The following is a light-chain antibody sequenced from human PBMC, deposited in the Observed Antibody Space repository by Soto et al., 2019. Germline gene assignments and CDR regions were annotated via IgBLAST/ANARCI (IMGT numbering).Light chain of an antibody. Sequence: DIQMTQSPSTVSASVGDRVTITCRASQSISNWLAWYQQKPGEAPKLLIYKASTLDSGVPSRFSGSGSGTEFTLTISSLHPDDFATYYCQQYDSYSYTFGQGTKLEIK. V-gene: IGKV1-5*03. CDR2: KAS. CDR3: QQYDSYSYT. J-gene: IGKJ2*01. CDR1: QSISNW.